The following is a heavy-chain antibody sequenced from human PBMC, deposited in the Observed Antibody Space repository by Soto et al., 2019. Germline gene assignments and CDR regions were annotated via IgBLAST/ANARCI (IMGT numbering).Heavy chain of an antibody. D-gene: IGHD6-19*01. V-gene: IGHV4-59*01. CDR3: ARDSYSSGWFGY. CDR1: GGSISSYY. J-gene: IGHJ4*02. Sequence: SETLSLTCTVSGGSISSYYWSWIRQPPGKGLEWIGYIYYSGSTNYNPSLKSRVTISVDTSKNQFSLKLSSVTAADTAVYYCARDSYSSGWFGYGGQGTLVTVSS. CDR2: IYYSGST.